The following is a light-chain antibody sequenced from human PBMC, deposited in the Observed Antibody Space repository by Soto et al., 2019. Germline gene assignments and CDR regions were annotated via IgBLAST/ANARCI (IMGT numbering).Light chain of an antibody. J-gene: IGLJ3*02. CDR2: SNN. CDR1: SSNIGSNS. V-gene: IGLV1-44*01. Sequence: QPVLTQPPSASGTRGQRVTISCSGSSSNIGSNSVNWYQQLPGTAPKLLIYSNNQRPSGVPDRFSGSKSGTSASLAISGLQSEDEADYYCAAWDDSLNGVFGGGTKLTVL. CDR3: AAWDDSLNGV.